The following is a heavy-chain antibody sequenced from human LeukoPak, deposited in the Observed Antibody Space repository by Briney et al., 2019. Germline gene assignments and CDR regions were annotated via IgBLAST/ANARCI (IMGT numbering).Heavy chain of an antibody. CDR1: GFTFSSYG. CDR3: AKVYDSSGYYYSYFDY. Sequence: PGRSLRLSCAASGFTFSSYGMHWVRQAPGEGLEWVAVISYDGSNKYYADSVKGRFTISRDNSKNTLYLQMNSLRAEDTAVYYCAKVYDSSGYYYSYFDYWGQGTLVTVSS. V-gene: IGHV3-30*18. CDR2: ISYDGSNK. J-gene: IGHJ4*02. D-gene: IGHD3-22*01.